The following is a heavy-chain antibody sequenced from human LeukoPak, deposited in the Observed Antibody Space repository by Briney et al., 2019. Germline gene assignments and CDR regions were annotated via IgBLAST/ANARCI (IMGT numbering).Heavy chain of an antibody. CDR1: GFTFSSYW. CDR3: TRGGFYYDSSGYFPHFFDS. D-gene: IGHD3-22*01. V-gene: IGHV3-74*01. J-gene: IGHJ4*02. CDR2: INDDGTTT. Sequence: GGSLILSCAASGFTFSSYWMHWVRQGPGKGLVWVAHINDDGTTTGYAEFAEGRFTISRDDAKNTLYLQISSLRAEDTALYYCTRGGFYYDSSGYFPHFFDSWGQGTLVTVSS.